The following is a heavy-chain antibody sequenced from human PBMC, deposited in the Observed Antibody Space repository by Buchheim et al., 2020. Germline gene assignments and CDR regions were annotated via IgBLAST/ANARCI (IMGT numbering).Heavy chain of an antibody. J-gene: IGHJ4*02. CDR2: ISRSGDTT. V-gene: IGHV3-23*01. CDR3: AKEEVPNDY. CDR1: GFTFSNSA. Sequence: EAQLLESGGGLVQPGGSLRLSCAVSGFTFSNSAMTWVRQAPGKGLEWVSAISRSGDTTYYADSVMGRFTIPRDTSKNTLDLQMNSLRVDDTAVYYCAKEEVPNDYWGLGTL.